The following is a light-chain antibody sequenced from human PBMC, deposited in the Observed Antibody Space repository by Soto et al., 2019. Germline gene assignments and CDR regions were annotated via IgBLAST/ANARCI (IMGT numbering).Light chain of an antibody. V-gene: IGLV2-8*01. Sequence: QSALTQPPSASGSPGQSVTIFCTGTSSDIGSCKYVSWYQQHSGKAPKLIIYEVIKRPSGVPDRFSGSKSGNTASLTVSGLQADDEADYYCSSYADSNTLEVVFGGGTQLTVL. J-gene: IGLJ3*02. CDR2: EVI. CDR3: SSYADSNTLEVV. CDR1: SSDIGSCKY.